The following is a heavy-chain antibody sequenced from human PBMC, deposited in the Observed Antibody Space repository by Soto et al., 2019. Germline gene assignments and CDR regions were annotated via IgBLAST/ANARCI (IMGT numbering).Heavy chain of an antibody. J-gene: IGHJ6*02. V-gene: IGHV4-34*01. CDR2: INHSGST. Sequence: QVQLQQWGAGLLKPSETLSLTCAVYGGSFSGYYWSWIRQPPGKGLEWIGEINHSGSTNYNPSLKSRVTISVDTSKNQFSLKLSSVTAADTAVYYCARGVTYYGSGSYYKVSLYYGMDVWGQGTTVTVSS. CDR3: ARGVTYYGSGSYYKVSLYYGMDV. D-gene: IGHD3-10*01. CDR1: GGSFSGYY.